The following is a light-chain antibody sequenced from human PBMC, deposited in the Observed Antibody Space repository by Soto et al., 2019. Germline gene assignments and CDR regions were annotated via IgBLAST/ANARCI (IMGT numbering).Light chain of an antibody. CDR2: AAS. V-gene: IGKV1-39*01. Sequence: DILMTQSPSSLSASIGDRVTISCRTSQTVSTYLNWYQHKPGRGPTLLIYAASSLQSGVPSRFSGSGSGTDFTLTIGSLQPEDVATYYCQQTSSSPWTFGQGTKVDIK. J-gene: IGKJ1*01. CDR3: QQTSSSPWT. CDR1: QTVSTY.